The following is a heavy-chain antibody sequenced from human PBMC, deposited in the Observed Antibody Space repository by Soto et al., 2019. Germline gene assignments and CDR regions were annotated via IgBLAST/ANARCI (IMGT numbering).Heavy chain of an antibody. CDR1: GFTFSSYA. CDR2: ISGSGGST. V-gene: IGHV3-23*01. D-gene: IGHD3-22*01. CDR3: AKAVNYYDSSGYTN. Sequence: SLRLSCAASGFTFSSYAMSWVRQAPGKGLEWVSAISGSGGSTYYADSVKGRFTISRDNSKNTLYLQMNSLRAEDTAVYYCAKAVNYYDSSGYTNWGQGTLVTVSS. J-gene: IGHJ4*02.